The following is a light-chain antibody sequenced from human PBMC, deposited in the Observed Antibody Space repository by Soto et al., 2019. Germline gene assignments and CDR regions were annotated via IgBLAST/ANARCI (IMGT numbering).Light chain of an antibody. Sequence: EIVLTQSPGTLSLSPGERATLSCRASQSVKIHLSWYQRKPVQXXXXXXXSASSRATGIPDRFSGGGSGTDFTLTISRLEPEDFAVYYCQQCGSSPWTFGQGTKVDIK. CDR1: QSVKIH. V-gene: IGKV3-20*01. CDR3: QQCGSSPWT. CDR2: SAS. J-gene: IGKJ1*01.